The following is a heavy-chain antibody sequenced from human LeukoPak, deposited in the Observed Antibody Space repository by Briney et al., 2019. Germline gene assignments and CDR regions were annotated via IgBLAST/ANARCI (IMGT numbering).Heavy chain of an antibody. D-gene: IGHD3-22*01. Sequence: ASVKVSCKASGGTFRSNAISWVRQAPGQGLEWMGGITPIFGTANYAQKFQGRVTITAVESMSTAYMELSSLRSEDTAVYYCARDDLYYDSSGYYRAYDYWGQGTLVTVSS. V-gene: IGHV1-69*13. CDR1: GGTFRSNA. CDR3: ARDDLYYDSSGYYRAYDY. J-gene: IGHJ4*02. CDR2: ITPIFGTA.